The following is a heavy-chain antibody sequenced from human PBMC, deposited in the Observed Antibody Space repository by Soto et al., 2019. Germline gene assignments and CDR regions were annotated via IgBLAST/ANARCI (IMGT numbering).Heavy chain of an antibody. V-gene: IGHV1-69*01. CDR3: ARHLTTVTIRNNYYYGMDV. Sequence: QVQLVQSGAEVKKPGSSVKVSCKASGGTFSSYAISWVRQAPGQGLEWMGGIIPIFGTANYAQKFQGRVTITADESTSTAYMELSSLRSEDTAVYYCARHLTTVTIRNNYYYGMDVWGQGTTVTVSS. D-gene: IGHD4-17*01. CDR1: GGTFSSYA. CDR2: IIPIFGTA. J-gene: IGHJ6*02.